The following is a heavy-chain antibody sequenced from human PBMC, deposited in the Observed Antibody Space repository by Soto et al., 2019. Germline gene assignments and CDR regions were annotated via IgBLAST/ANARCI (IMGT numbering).Heavy chain of an antibody. Sequence: GGSLRLSCAASGFTFSSYSMNWVRQAPGKGLEWVSSISSSSSYIYYADSVKGRFTISRDNAKNSLYLQMNSLRAEDTAVYYCATDLPICTNGVCYGGLDYWGQGTLVTVSS. CDR3: ATDLPICTNGVCYGGLDY. D-gene: IGHD2-8*01. CDR1: GFTFSSYS. V-gene: IGHV3-21*01. CDR2: ISSSSSYI. J-gene: IGHJ4*02.